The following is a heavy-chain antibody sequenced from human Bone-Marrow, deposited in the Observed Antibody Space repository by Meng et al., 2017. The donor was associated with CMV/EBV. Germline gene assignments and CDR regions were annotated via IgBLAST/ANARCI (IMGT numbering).Heavy chain of an antibody. CDR1: GGSISSSSYY. V-gene: IGHV4-39*07. Sequence: SETLSLTCTVSGGSISSSSYYWGWIRQPPGKGLEWIGSIYYSGSTYYNPSLKSRVTISVDTSKNQFSLKLSSVTAADTAVYYCARESYCSGGSCYSGVDYGGQGTLVTVSS. CDR2: IYYSGST. D-gene: IGHD2-15*01. CDR3: ARESYCSGGSCYSGVDY. J-gene: IGHJ4*02.